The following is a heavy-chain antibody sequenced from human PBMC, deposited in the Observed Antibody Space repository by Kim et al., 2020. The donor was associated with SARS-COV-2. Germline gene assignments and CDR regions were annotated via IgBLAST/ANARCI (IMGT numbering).Heavy chain of an antibody. Sequence: ASVKVSCKASGYTFTSYAMHWVRQAPGQRLEWMGWINAGNGNTKYSQKFQGRVTITRDTSASTAYMELSSLRSEDTAVYYCARGPPYCSSTSCYVGFDYWGQGTLVTVSS. CDR3: ARGPPYCSSTSCYVGFDY. CDR2: INAGNGNT. V-gene: IGHV1-3*01. J-gene: IGHJ4*02. D-gene: IGHD2-2*01. CDR1: GYTFTSYA.